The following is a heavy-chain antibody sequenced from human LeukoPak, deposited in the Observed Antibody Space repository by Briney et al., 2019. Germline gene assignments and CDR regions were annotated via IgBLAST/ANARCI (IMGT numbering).Heavy chain of an antibody. CDR1: GYTFTSYG. CDR3: ARGGYCSSTSCYSCDY. V-gene: IGHV1-18*01. Sequence: GASVKVSCKASGYTFTSYGISWGRQPPGQGLEWMGWISAYNGNTNYAQKLQGRVTMTTDTSTSTAYMELRSLRSDDTAVYYCARGGYCSSTSCYSCDYWGQGTLVTVSS. CDR2: ISAYNGNT. D-gene: IGHD2-2*01. J-gene: IGHJ4*02.